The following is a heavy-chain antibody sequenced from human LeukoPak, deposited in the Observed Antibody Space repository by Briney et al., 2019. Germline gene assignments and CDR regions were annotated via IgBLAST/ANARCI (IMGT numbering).Heavy chain of an antibody. CDR2: ISSSGSTI. CDR1: GFTFSSYE. D-gene: IGHD3-10*02. CDR3: AELGITMIGGV. J-gene: IGHJ6*04. Sequence: GGSLRLSCAASGFTFSSYERNWLRQAPGKGLEWVSYISSSGSTIYYADSVKGRFTISRDNAKNSLDLQMNSLRAEDTAVYYCAELGITMIGGVWGKGTTVTISS. V-gene: IGHV3-48*03.